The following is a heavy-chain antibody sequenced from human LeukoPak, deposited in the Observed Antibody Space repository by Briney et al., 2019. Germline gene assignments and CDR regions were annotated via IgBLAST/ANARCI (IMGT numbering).Heavy chain of an antibody. D-gene: IGHD6-25*01. Sequence: GGSLRLSCAPSGFTFTDYSMNWVRQAPGKGLEWVASISTVSTYTFYADSVKGRFSISRDNSRNLLYLQMSSLGAEDTAVYYCASDGSGFYLYNYMDVWGKGTTVTVSS. CDR2: ISTVSTYT. CDR1: GFTFTDYS. V-gene: IGHV3-21*06. J-gene: IGHJ6*03. CDR3: ASDGSGFYLYNYMDV.